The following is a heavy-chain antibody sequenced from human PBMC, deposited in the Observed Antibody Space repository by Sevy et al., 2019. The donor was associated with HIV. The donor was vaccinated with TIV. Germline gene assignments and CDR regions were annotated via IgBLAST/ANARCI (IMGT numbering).Heavy chain of an antibody. CDR1: GFTFSSYW. V-gene: IGHV3-74*01. Sequence: GGSLRLSCAASGFTFSSYWMHWVRQAPGKGLVWVSRINSDGSSTSYADSVKGRFTISSDNAKNTLYLQMNSLRAEDTAVYYCAGHRWELLGDAFDIWGQGTMVTVSS. CDR2: INSDGSST. CDR3: AGHRWELLGDAFDI. J-gene: IGHJ3*02. D-gene: IGHD1-26*01.